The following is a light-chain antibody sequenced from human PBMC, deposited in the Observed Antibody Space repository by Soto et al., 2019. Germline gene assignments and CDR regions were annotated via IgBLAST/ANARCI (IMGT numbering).Light chain of an antibody. CDR1: SSEVGGYNY. CDR3: SSYAGSNNFVV. Sequence: QSALTQPPSASGSPGQSVTISCTGTSSEVGGYNYVSWYQQHPGKAPKLMIYEVSKRPSGVPDRFSGSKSGNTASLTVSGLQAEDEADYYCSSYAGSNNFVVFGTGTKLTVL. J-gene: IGLJ1*01. CDR2: EVS. V-gene: IGLV2-8*01.